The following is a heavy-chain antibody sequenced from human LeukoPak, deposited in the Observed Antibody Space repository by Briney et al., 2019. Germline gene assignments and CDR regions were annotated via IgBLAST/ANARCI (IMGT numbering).Heavy chain of an antibody. J-gene: IGHJ4*02. Sequence: PSETLSLTCAVYGGSFSGYYWSWIRQPPGKGLEWIGEINHSGSTNYNPSLKSRVTISVDTSKNQFSLKLSSVTAADTAVYYCARGQLLDYWGQGTLVTVSS. CDR2: INHSGST. CDR1: GGSFSGYY. CDR3: ARGQLLDY. D-gene: IGHD1-26*01. V-gene: IGHV4-34*01.